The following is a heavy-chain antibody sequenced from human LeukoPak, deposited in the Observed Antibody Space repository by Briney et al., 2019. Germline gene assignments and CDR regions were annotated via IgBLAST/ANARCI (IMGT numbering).Heavy chain of an antibody. V-gene: IGHV3-7*01. CDR2: INRDGSDT. D-gene: IGHD6-13*01. CDR1: GFTFSGYW. J-gene: IGHJ4*02. Sequence: GGSLRLSCAASGFTFSGYWMSWVRQAPGKGLAWVANINRDGSDTQYVVSVKGGFTISKDNAHNSQQLQTNGLRSEAPGVYYFARFSRSSSGYWGQGSLVTASS. CDR3: ARFSRSSSGY.